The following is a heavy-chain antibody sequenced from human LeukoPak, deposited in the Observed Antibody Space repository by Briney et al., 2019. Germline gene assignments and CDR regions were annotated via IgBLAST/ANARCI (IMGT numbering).Heavy chain of an antibody. D-gene: IGHD5-18*01. Sequence: SETLSLTCTVSGASISSSSYYWGWIRQPPGKGLEWIGSIYYNGDTYYNSSPKSRLTISVDTSKNQFTLKLSSVTAADTALYYCARLRGYTYGNPGYWGQGSLVTVSS. V-gene: IGHV4-39*01. J-gene: IGHJ4*02. CDR2: IYYNGDT. CDR3: ARLRGYTYGNPGY. CDR1: GASISSSSYY.